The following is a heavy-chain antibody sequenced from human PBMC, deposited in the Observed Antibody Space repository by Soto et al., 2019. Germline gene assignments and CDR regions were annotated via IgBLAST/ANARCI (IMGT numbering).Heavy chain of an antibody. CDR2: ISGSGGST. CDR1: GFTFSSDA. Sequence: EVQLLESGGGLVQPGGSLRLSCAASGFTFSSDAMSWVRQAPGKGLEWVSAISGSGGSTYYADSVKGRFTISRDNSKNTLYLQMNSLRAEDTAVYYCATPRKGVPAAILDYWGQGTLVTVSS. CDR3: ATPRKGVPAAILDY. V-gene: IGHV3-23*01. D-gene: IGHD2-2*02. J-gene: IGHJ4*02.